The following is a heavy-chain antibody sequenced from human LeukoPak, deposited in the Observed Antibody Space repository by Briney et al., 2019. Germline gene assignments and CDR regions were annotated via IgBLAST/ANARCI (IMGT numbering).Heavy chain of an antibody. CDR3: ARIVYCSSTSCSYHHYMHV. D-gene: IGHD2-2*01. CDR1: GYTFTGYY. Sequence: ASVKVSCKASGYTFTGYYMHWVRQAPGQGLEWMGWINPNSGGTNYAQKFQGRVTMTRDTSISTAYMELSRLRSDDTAVYYCARIVYCSSTSCSYHHYMHVWGKGTTVTVSS. V-gene: IGHV1-2*02. J-gene: IGHJ6*03. CDR2: INPNSGGT.